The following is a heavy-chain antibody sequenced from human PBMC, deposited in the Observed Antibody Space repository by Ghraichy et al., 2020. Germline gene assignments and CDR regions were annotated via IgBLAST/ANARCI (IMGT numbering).Heavy chain of an antibody. CDR2: IYNDGIT. D-gene: IGHD4-23*01. CDR3: AANYGVNSWLDP. CDR1: GGSISSYY. J-gene: IGHJ5*02. V-gene: IGHV4-4*07. Sequence: SQTLSLTCTVSGGSISSYYGSWIRQPAGKGLEWIGRIYNDGITNYNPALQSRVTMSVDTSKNQYSLKLRSVTAADTAVYYCAANYGVNSWLDPWGQGTLVNVSS.